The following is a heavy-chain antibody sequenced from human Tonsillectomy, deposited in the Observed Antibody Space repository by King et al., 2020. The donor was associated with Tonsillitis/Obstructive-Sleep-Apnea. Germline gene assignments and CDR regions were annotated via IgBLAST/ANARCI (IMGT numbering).Heavy chain of an antibody. V-gene: IGHV4-34*01. CDR3: ARNSYGDYSFDY. CDR1: GGSFSGYY. CDR2: INHSGST. D-gene: IGHD4-17*01. Sequence: VQLQQWGAGLLKPSETLSLTCAVYGGSFSGYYWSWIRQPPGKGLEWIGEINHSGSTNYNPSLKSRVTVSVDTSKNQFSLKLSSVTAADTAVYYCARNSYGDYSFDYWGQGTLVTVSS. J-gene: IGHJ4*02.